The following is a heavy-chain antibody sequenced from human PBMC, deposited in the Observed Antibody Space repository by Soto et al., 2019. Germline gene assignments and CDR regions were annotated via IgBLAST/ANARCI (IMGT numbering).Heavy chain of an antibody. Sequence: QLQESGPGLVMPSQTLSLTCTVSGASINNNDYYWSWIRQTPGKGLEWIGYVYYSGSTDYIPALKSLLSMSIDKSQTQFTLKLNSVTAADTASYYCARMSYFYDKWYFDLLGRVTLVTVSS. CDR3: ARMSYFYDKWYFDL. CDR2: VYYSGST. D-gene: IGHD3-22*01. CDR1: GASINNNDYY. J-gene: IGHJ2*01. V-gene: IGHV4-30-4*01.